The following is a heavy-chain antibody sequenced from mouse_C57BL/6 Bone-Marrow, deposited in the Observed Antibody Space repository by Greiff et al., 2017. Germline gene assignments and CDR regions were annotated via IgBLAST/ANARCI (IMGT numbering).Heavy chain of an antibody. Sequence: EVKLVESGGGLVKPGGSLKLSCAASGFTFSSYAMSWVRQTPEKRLEWVATISDGGSYTYYPDNVKGRFTISRDNAKNNLYLLMSHLKSEDTAMYYCARGNYGSSYLFDYWGQGTTLTVSS. CDR3: ARGNYGSSYLFDY. CDR1: GFTFSSYA. D-gene: IGHD1-1*01. V-gene: IGHV5-4*03. CDR2: ISDGGSYT. J-gene: IGHJ2*01.